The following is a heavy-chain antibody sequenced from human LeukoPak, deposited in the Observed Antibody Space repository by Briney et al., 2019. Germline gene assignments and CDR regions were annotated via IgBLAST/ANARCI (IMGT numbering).Heavy chain of an antibody. CDR2: INPNNGDT. J-gene: IGHJ5*02. V-gene: IGHV1-2*02. D-gene: IGHD4-17*01. CDR1: GYTFTSYG. Sequence: ASVKVSCKASGYTFTSYGISWVRQAPGQGLEWMGWINPNNGDTNYAQKFQGRVTMTRGTSISTAYMELSTLRSDDTAIYYCARGDDYGDYGWFDPWGQGTLVTVSS. CDR3: ARGDDYGDYGWFDP.